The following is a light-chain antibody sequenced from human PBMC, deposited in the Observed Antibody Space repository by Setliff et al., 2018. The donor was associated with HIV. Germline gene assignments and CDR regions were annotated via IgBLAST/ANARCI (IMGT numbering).Light chain of an antibody. CDR3: CSYARGSTYV. J-gene: IGLJ1*01. V-gene: IGLV2-14*03. Sequence: QSVLAQPASVSGSPGQSITISCTGTSSDIGRYNYVSWYQQYPGRGPTLVIFDVSERPSGVSNHFSGSKSGNTASLIISGLQPDDEADYYCCSYARGSTYVFGSGTKVTVL. CDR2: DVS. CDR1: SSDIGRYNY.